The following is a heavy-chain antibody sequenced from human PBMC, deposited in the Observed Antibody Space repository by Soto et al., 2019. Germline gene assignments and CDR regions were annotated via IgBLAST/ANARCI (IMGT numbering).Heavy chain of an antibody. Sequence: QMQLVQSGAEVKKPGSSVRVSCKASGGTFGNLGISWVRQAPRQGLEWMGGTIPILDTPHYAEKVRDRVTISSPDTSTAYLELTSLTSEDKATYYCARAREHGSETNSTWFHSWGPGTLVTVSS. CDR1: GGTFGNLG. CDR3: ARAREHGSETNSTWFHS. J-gene: IGHJ5*01. D-gene: IGHD3-10*01. V-gene: IGHV1-69*01. CDR2: TIPILDTP.